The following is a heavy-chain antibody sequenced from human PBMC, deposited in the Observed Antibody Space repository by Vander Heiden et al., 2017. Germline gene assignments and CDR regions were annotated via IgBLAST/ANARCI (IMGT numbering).Heavy chain of an antibody. CDR2: ISYDGRNK. CDR1: AFTFSSYG. D-gene: IGHD6-19*01. J-gene: IGHJ4*02. CDR3: AKEGSSGLIDY. Sequence: QVQLVESGGGVVQPGGSLRLSCAASAFTFSSYGMDWVRQAPGKGLEWVSVISYDGRNKYYADSVKGRFTISRDNSKNTLYLQMNSLRAEDTAVYYCAKEGSSGLIDYWGQGTLVTVSS. V-gene: IGHV3-30*18.